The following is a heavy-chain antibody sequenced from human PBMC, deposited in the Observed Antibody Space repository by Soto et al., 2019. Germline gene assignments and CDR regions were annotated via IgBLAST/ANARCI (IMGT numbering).Heavy chain of an antibody. D-gene: IGHD3-10*01. CDR1: GGSISSGGYY. J-gene: IGHJ4*02. Sequence: QVQLQESGPGLVKPSQTLSLTCTVSGGSISSGGYYWSWIRQHPGKGLEWIGYIYYSGSTYYNPSLKRRVTLSLDTSKNLVSPKLGLVYAADPGGYLWARDRGGGYFDYWGQGTLVTVSS. CDR2: IYYSGST. V-gene: IGHV4-31*03. CDR3: ARDRGGGYFDY.